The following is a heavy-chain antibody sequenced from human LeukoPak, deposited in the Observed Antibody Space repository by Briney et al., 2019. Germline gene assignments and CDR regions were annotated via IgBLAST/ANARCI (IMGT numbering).Heavy chain of an antibody. D-gene: IGHD7-27*01. Sequence: GGSLRLSCAASGFTFNTYSMNWVRQAPGKGLEWVSSISSSSSYIYYADSLKGRFTVSRDNAKNSLYLQMNSLRAEDTAVYYCARDNRALGTALDYWGQGTLVTVSS. CDR1: GFTFNTYS. CDR2: ISSSSSYI. V-gene: IGHV3-21*01. CDR3: ARDNRALGTALDY. J-gene: IGHJ4*02.